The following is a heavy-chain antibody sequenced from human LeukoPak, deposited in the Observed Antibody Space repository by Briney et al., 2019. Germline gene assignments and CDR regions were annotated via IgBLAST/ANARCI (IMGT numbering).Heavy chain of an antibody. D-gene: IGHD3-16*01. J-gene: IGHJ6*02. Sequence: ASVKVSCKSSVNSISNYAVSWVRQAPGPGFEWMGGIIPIFGTADYAQKFQGRVTITADQSTSTTYMALSSLKSEDTATYYCTTRACHAGGCSSSFYYYYGLHFWGQGTTVSVSS. CDR2: IIPIFGTA. CDR1: VNSISNYA. CDR3: TTRACHAGGCSSSFYYYYGLHF. V-gene: IGHV1-69*13.